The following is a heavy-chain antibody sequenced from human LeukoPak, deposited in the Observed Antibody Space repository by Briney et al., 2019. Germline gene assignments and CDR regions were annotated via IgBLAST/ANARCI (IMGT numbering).Heavy chain of an antibody. CDR1: GGSISSGDYY. CDR3: ARDRGEYSGSYYYLDY. CDR2: IYYSGST. J-gene: IGHJ4*02. Sequence: SETLSLTCTVSGGSISSGDYYWSWIRQPPGKGLEWIGYIYYSGSTYYNPSLKSRVTISVDTSKNQFSLKLSSVTAADTAVYYCARDRGEYSGSYYYLDYWGQGTLVTVSS. V-gene: IGHV4-30-4*08. D-gene: IGHD1-26*01.